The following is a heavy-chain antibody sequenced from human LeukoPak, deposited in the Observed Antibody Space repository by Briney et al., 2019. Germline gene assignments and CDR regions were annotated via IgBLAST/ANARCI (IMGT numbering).Heavy chain of an antibody. J-gene: IGHJ4*02. CDR3: ASTVFYYFDY. V-gene: IGHV1-2*06. CDR1: GYTFTSYG. D-gene: IGHD4-11*01. Sequence: ASVKVSCKASGYTFTSYGISWVRQAPGQGLEWMGRINPNSGGTNYAQKFQGRVTMTRDTSISTAYMELSRLRSDDTAVYYCASTVFYYFDYWGQGTLVTVSS. CDR2: INPNSGGT.